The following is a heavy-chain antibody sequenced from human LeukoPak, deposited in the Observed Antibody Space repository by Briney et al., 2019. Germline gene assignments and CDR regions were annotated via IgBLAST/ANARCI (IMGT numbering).Heavy chain of an antibody. J-gene: IGHJ1*01. CDR2: IYYSGTA. V-gene: IGHV4-31*03. CDR1: DGSISSVGYH. CDR3: ARGRHSSSWYPWYFQH. Sequence: SETLSLTCTVSDGSISSVGYHWSWVRQPPGKGLDWIGYIYYSGTAYYNPSLKSRVTISVDTSKNQFSLKLSSVTAADTAVYYCARGRHSSSWYPWYFQHWGQGTLVTVSS. D-gene: IGHD6-13*01.